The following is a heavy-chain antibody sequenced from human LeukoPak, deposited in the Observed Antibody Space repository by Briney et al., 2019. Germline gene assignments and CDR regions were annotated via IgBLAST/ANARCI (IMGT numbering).Heavy chain of an antibody. CDR1: GYSFTSYW. D-gene: IGHD3-10*01. V-gene: IGHV5-51*01. CDR2: IYPGDSDT. Sequence: GASLKISCKGSGYSFTSYWIGWVRQMPGKGLEWMGIIYPGDSDTRYSPSFQGQVTISADKSISTAYLQWSSLKASDTAMYYCARQKNYYGSGSPPGYWGQGTLVTVSS. CDR3: ARQKNYYGSGSPPGY. J-gene: IGHJ4*02.